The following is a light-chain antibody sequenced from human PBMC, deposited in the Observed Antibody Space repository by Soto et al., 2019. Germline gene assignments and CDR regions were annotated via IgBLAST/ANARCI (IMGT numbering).Light chain of an antibody. CDR3: QQYSTLPHT. CDR2: GVS. Sequence: ENVLTQSPGPLSLSTGASDTLSCRATQSVTSRYFAWYQQKPGQAPRLLIYGVSSRATDIPDMFSGSGSGTDFTLTISRLEPEDFVEYYCQQYSTLPHTFGQGTKLEVK. CDR1: QSVTSRY. J-gene: IGKJ2*01. V-gene: IGKV3-20*01.